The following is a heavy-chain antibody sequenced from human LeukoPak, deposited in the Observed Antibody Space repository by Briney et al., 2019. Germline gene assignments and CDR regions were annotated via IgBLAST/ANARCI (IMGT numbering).Heavy chain of an antibody. CDR1: GYSFTSYW. Sequence: GESLKISCKGSGYSFTSYWIGWVRQMPGKGLEWMGIIYPGDSDTRYSPSFQGQVTISADKSISTAYLQWSSLKASDTAMYYCARGYGSGFRTFYFDYWGRGTLVTVSS. J-gene: IGHJ4*02. D-gene: IGHD3-10*01. CDR2: IYPGDSDT. CDR3: ARGYGSGFRTFYFDY. V-gene: IGHV5-51*01.